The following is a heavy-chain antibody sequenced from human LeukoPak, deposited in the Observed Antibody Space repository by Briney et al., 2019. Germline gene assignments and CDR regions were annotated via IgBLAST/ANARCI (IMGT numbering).Heavy chain of an antibody. Sequence: GSVKVSCKASGYTFTGYYMHWVRQAPGQGLEWMGRINPNSGGTNYAQKFQGRVTMTRDTSISTAYMELSRLRSDDTAVYYCARDLDYYDSSGYYSPNYWGQGTLVTVSS. CDR3: ARDLDYYDSSGYYSPNY. D-gene: IGHD3-22*01. CDR2: INPNSGGT. V-gene: IGHV1-2*06. CDR1: GYTFTGYY. J-gene: IGHJ4*02.